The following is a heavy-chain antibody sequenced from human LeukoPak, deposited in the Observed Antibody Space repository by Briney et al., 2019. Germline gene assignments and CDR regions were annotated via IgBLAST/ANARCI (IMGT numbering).Heavy chain of an antibody. CDR1: GYSFTSHY. CDR3: ARDGGGSSPIDY. D-gene: IGHD3-16*01. Sequence: ASVKVSCKASGYSFTSHYMHWVRQAPGQGLEWMGWISAYNGNTNYAQKLQGRVTMTTDTSTSTAYMELRSLRSDDTAVYYCARDGGGSSPIDYWGQGTLVTVSS. J-gene: IGHJ4*02. V-gene: IGHV1-18*04. CDR2: ISAYNGNT.